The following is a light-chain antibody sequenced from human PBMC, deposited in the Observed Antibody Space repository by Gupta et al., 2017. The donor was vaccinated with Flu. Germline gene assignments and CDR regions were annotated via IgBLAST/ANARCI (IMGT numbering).Light chain of an antibody. CDR2: AAS. V-gene: IGKV1-39*01. CDR3: QQSYGTPWT. CDR1: QSIRSY. Sequence: DIQITQSPSSLSVSVGDRVTISCRASQSIRSYLNWYQQKPGKAPKPLIYAASTLQSGVPSRFSGSGSGTDFTLTISSLQPEDFATYYCQQSYGTPWTFGQGTKVEVK. J-gene: IGKJ1*01.